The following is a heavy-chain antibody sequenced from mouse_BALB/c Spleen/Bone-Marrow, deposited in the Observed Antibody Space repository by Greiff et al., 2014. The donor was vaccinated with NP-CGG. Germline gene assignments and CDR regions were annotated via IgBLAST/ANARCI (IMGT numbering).Heavy chain of an antibody. Sequence: EVKLVESGGGLVQPGGSRKLSCAASGFTFSSFGMHWVRQAPEKGLEWVAYISDGSSTIYYADTVKGRFTIFRDNPKNTLFLQMTSLRSEDTAMYYRARLDVGGYWGQGTTLTVSS. CDR3: ARLDVGGY. CDR1: GFTFSSFG. J-gene: IGHJ2*01. CDR2: ISDGSSTI. V-gene: IGHV5-17*02.